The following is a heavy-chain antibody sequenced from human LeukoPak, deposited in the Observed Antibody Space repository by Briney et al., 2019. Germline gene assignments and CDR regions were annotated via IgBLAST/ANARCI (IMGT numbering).Heavy chain of an antibody. CDR2: IWFDGSNI. D-gene: IGHD6-19*01. J-gene: IGHJ4*02. V-gene: IGHV3-33*01. Sequence: QPGRSLRLSCAASGFIFSSYGMHWVRQAPGKGLEWVTSIWFDGSNIHYADSVKGRVTISRDNSKSALYLQMNSLRAEDTAIYYCARDSLPMAVTGPFDHWGQGALVTVSS. CDR1: GFIFSSYG. CDR3: ARDSLPMAVTGPFDH.